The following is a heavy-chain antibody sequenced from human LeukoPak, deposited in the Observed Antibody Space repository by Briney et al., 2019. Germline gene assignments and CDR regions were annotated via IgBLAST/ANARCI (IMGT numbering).Heavy chain of an antibody. CDR2: IYTSGST. CDR3: ARDFREGAHFDY. CDR1: GGSISSYY. Sequence: SETLSLTCTVSGGSISSYYWSWIRQPAGKGLEWIGRIYTSGSTNYNPSLKSRVTMSVDASKNQFSLKLSSVTAADTAVYYCARDFREGAHFDYWGQGTLVTVSS. J-gene: IGHJ4*02. V-gene: IGHV4-4*07. D-gene: IGHD1-26*01.